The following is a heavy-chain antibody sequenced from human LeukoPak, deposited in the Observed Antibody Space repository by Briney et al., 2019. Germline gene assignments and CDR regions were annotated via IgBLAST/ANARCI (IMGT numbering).Heavy chain of an antibody. Sequence: SETLSLTCTVSGGSIRSYFWSWIRQPAGKGLEWIGRMYASGTTNYNPSPRSRVTMSIDTSQNQISLQLTSVTAADPAVDYCARLSPGYSGYDYFVDFWGQGTLVTVSS. J-gene: IGHJ4*02. CDR3: ARLSPGYSGYDYFVDF. CDR1: GGSIRSYF. CDR2: MYASGTT. D-gene: IGHD5-12*01. V-gene: IGHV4-4*07.